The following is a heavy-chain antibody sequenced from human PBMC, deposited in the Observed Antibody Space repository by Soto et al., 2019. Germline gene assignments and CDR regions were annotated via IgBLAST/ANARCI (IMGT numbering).Heavy chain of an antibody. CDR3: AREKLWLRYYYYYGMDV. V-gene: IGHV1-2*04. Sequence: ASVKVSCKASGYTFTGYYMHWVRQAPGQGLEWMGWINPNSGGTNYAQKFQGWVTMTRDTSISTAHMELSRLRSDDTAVYYCAREKLWLRYYYYYGMDVWGQGTTVTVSS. D-gene: IGHD5-18*01. CDR2: INPNSGGT. CDR1: GYTFTGYY. J-gene: IGHJ6*02.